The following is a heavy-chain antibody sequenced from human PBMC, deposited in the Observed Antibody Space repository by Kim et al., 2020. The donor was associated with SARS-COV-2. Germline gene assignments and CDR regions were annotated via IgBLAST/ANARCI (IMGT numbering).Heavy chain of an antibody. D-gene: IGHD4-17*01. CDR2: IRNKDKKYNT. J-gene: IGHJ4*02. CDR1: GFTFSEHY. V-gene: IGHV3-72*01. CDR3: ARVGSIDYGDYK. Sequence: GGSLRLSCAASGFTFSEHYMDWVRQAPGTGLEWVGRIRNKDKKYNTEYAASVKGRFTISRDDSENSMYLQMNSLKTEDTAVYYCARVGSIDYGDYKWGQGTLVTVSS.